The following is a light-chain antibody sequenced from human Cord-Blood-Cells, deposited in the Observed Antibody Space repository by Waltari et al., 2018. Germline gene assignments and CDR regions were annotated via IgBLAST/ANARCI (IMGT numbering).Light chain of an antibody. CDR2: EGS. CDR1: RSDVGSYNL. CDR3: CSYAGSSNWV. V-gene: IGLV2-23*01. Sequence: QSALTQPVSVSGSPGQSITISCTGTRSDVGSYNLVSWYQQHPGKAPKLMIYEGSKRPSGVSNRFSGSKSGNTASLTISGLQAEDEADYYCCSYAGSSNWVFGGGTKLTVL. J-gene: IGLJ3*02.